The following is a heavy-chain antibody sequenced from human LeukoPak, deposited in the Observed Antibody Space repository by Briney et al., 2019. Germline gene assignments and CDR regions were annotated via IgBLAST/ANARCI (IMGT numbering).Heavy chain of an antibody. CDR2: ISFDGKDR. CDR3: AKDGSDKIAAATYHHSGMDV. CDR1: GITFNNYA. V-gene: IGHV3-30*18. J-gene: IGHJ6*02. Sequence: GGSLRLSCKVSGITFNNYAFHWVRQAPGKGLEWVAAISFDGKDRNYADSVKGRFSTSRDNSKNTVSIQIDSLRGEDTALYYCAKDGSDKIAAATYHHSGMDVWGQGITVTVSS. D-gene: IGHD6-25*01.